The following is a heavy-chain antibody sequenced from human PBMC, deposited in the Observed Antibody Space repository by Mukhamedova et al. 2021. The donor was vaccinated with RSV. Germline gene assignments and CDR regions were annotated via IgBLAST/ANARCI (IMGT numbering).Heavy chain of an antibody. V-gene: IGHV3-30*04. CDR2: ISFDGHHS. CDR3: ATVAMRSSWGYFDYGMDV. D-gene: IGHD6-13*01. Sequence: SGFHWVRQAPGKGLEWLAVISFDGHHSYYADSVRGRFSIYRDNTNNRLYLQMHGLRREDTAVYYCATVAMRSSWGYFDYGMDV. CDR1: SG. J-gene: IGHJ6*01.